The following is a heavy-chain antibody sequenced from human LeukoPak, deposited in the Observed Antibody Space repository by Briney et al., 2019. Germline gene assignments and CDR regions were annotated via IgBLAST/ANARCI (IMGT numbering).Heavy chain of an antibody. CDR1: GFTFDDYA. CDR3: AKDNDSSGYYSGNAAFDI. J-gene: IGHJ3*02. CDR2: ISWNSGSI. V-gene: IGHV3-9*01. D-gene: IGHD3-22*01. Sequence: GGSLRLSCAASGFTFDDYAMHWVRHAPGKGLEWVSGISWNSGSIDYADSVKGRFTISRDNAKNSLYLQMNSLRAEDTALYYCAKDNDSSGYYSGNAAFDIWGQGTMVTVSS.